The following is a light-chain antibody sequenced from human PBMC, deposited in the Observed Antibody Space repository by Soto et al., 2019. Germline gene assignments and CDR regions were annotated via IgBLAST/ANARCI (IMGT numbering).Light chain of an antibody. J-gene: IGLJ1*01. CDR1: SSNVGSNA. V-gene: IGLV1-44*01. Sequence: QSVLTQPPSASESPGQRVTISCSGSSSNVGSNAVNWYQQLPGTAPTLLIYSNNERLSGVPDRFSGSKSGTSASLAISGLQSEDEADYYCATWDDSLNGYVFGTGTKLPS. CDR3: ATWDDSLNGYV. CDR2: SNN.